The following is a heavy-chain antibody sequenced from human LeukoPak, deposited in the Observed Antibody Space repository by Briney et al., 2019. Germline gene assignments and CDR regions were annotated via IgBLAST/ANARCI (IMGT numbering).Heavy chain of an antibody. CDR2: IKQDGSEK. CDR3: ARAGYCSSTSPCIMDV. V-gene: IGHV3-7*01. D-gene: IGHD2-2*01. J-gene: IGHJ6*02. Sequence: PGGSLRLSCAASGFTLSSNWMTWVRQAPGKGLEWVANIKQDGSEKYYVDSVKGRFTISRDNAKNSLYLQMNSLRAEDTAVYYCARAGYCSSTSPCIMDVWGQGTTVTVSS. CDR1: GFTLSSNW.